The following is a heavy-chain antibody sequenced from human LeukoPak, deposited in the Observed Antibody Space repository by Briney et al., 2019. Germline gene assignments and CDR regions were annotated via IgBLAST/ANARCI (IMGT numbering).Heavy chain of an antibody. D-gene: IGHD6-6*01. CDR2: ISYDGSNK. CDR3: ARGRSSSSPYAFDI. V-gene: IGHV3-30*04. CDR1: GFTFSSYA. J-gene: IGHJ3*02. Sequence: PGRSLRLSCAASGFTFSSYAMHWVRQAPGKGLEWVAVISYDGSNKYYADSVKGRFTISRDNSKNTLYLQMNSLRAEDTAVYYCARGRSSSSPYAFDIWGQGTMVTVPS.